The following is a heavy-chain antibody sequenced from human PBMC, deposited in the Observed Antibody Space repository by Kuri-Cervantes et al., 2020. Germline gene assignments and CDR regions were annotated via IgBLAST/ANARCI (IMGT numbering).Heavy chain of an antibody. D-gene: IGHD2-15*01. CDR2: INAGNGNT. Sequence: ASVKVSCKASGYTFTSYAMHWVRQAPGQRLEWMGWINAGNGNTKYSQKLQGRVTMTTDTSTSTAYMELRSLRSDDTAVYYCARGVPLGYCSGGSCYASAFDIWGQGTMVTVSS. CDR3: ARGVPLGYCSGGSCYASAFDI. V-gene: IGHV1-3*01. CDR1: GYTFTSYA. J-gene: IGHJ3*02.